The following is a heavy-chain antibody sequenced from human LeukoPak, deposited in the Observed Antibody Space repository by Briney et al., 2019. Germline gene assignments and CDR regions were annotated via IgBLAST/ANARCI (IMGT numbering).Heavy chain of an antibody. CDR1: GFTFSSYA. D-gene: IGHD2-15*01. CDR3: AKDQGPVVAATPDY. V-gene: IGHV3-23*01. CDR2: ISGSGGST. J-gene: IGHJ4*02. Sequence: AGGSLRLSCAAPGFTFSSYAMSWVRQAPGKGLEWVSAISGSGGSTYYADSVKGRFTISRDNSKNTLYLQMNSLRAEDTAVYYCAKDQGPVVAATPDYWGQGTLVTVSS.